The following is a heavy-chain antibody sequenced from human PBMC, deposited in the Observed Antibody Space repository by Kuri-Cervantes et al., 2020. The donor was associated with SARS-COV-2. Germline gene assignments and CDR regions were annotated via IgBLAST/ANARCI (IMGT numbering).Heavy chain of an antibody. CDR3: ANPTGHYYYGMDV. Sequence: GGSLRLSCAASGFTFSSYAMSWVRQAPGKGLEWVSAISGSGGSTYYADSVKGRFTISRVNSKNTLYLQMNSLRAEDTAVYYCANPTGHYYYGMDVWGQGTTVTVSS. CDR2: ISGSGGST. J-gene: IGHJ6*02. V-gene: IGHV3-23*01. CDR1: GFTFSSYA.